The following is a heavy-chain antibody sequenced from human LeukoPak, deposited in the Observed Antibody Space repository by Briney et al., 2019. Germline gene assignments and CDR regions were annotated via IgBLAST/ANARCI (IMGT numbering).Heavy chain of an antibody. CDR2: IYYSGST. D-gene: IGHD3-22*01. Sequence: SETLSLTCTVSGGSIRSGSHYWAWIRQPPGKGLEWIGSIYYSGSTYYNPPLENRVTISIDTSKNHFSLKLSSLSAADTSVYYCAKRDDSGGNLVDLWGQGTLVTVS. J-gene: IGHJ4*02. CDR3: AKRDDSGGNLVDL. V-gene: IGHV4-39*02. CDR1: GGSIRSGSHY.